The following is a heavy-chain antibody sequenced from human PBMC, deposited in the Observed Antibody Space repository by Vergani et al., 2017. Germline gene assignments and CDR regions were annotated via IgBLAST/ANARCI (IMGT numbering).Heavy chain of an antibody. J-gene: IGHJ5*02. CDR2: IRYDGGKK. CDR1: GFNFSNYG. CDR3: TKDKSDRRFFIWFGGFDP. V-gene: IGHV3-30*02. D-gene: IGHD3-10*01. Sequence: QAQLVESGGGVVQPGGSLRLSCVGSGFNFSNYGMHWVRQAPGKGLEWVAFIRYDGGKKYFADSVEGRFTISRDNSKNTLYLQMNSLRAEDTAVYYCTKDKSDRRFFIWFGGFDPWGQGTLATVSS.